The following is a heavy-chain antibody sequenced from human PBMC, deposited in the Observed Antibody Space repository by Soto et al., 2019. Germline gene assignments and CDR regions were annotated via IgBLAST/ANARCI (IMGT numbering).Heavy chain of an antibody. CDR2: ITYDGSNK. V-gene: IGHV3-30-3*01. J-gene: IGHJ4*02. Sequence: QVYLVESGGGVVQPGRSLRLSCAASGSTFSNFAMHWVRQAPGKGLEWVSVITYDGSNKYYADSVTGRFTISRDNSKNTLYLQMNSLRPDDTAVYYCAKDSSGRYPAYFDYWGQGTQVTVSA. D-gene: IGHD1-26*01. CDR1: GSTFSNFA. CDR3: AKDSSGRYPAYFDY.